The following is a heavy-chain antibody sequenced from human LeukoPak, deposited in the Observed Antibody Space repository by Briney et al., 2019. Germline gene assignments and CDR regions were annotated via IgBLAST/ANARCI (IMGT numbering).Heavy chain of an antibody. CDR2: IHYSGNI. CDR3: ATSSSYYRFDS. D-gene: IGHD6-13*01. Sequence: PSETLSLTCTVSGGSISSSNYYWGWIRQPPGKGLEWIGSIHYSGNIYYNPSLESRVTISVDTSKNQFSLKLSSVTAADTAVYYCATSSSYYRFDSWGQGTLVTVSS. V-gene: IGHV4-39*01. CDR1: GGSISSSNYY. J-gene: IGHJ5*01.